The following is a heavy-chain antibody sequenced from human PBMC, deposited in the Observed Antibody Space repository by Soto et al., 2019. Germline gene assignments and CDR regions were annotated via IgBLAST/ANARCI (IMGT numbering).Heavy chain of an antibody. Sequence: QVQLVESGGGVVQPGRSLRLSCAASGFTFSRNGMHWVRQAPGKGLEWVAVISYDGSNKYYADSVTGRFTVSRDNSKNTRYLQMNSLRAEDTAVYYCAKDRQGAWSHDYWGQGTLVTVSS. D-gene: IGHD2-15*01. CDR3: AKDRQGAWSHDY. J-gene: IGHJ4*02. CDR1: GFTFSRNG. V-gene: IGHV3-30*18. CDR2: ISYDGSNK.